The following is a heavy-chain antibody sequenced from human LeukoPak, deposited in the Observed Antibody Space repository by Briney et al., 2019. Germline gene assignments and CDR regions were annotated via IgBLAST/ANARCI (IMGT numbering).Heavy chain of an antibody. CDR3: AKSKGVGATIFDAFDI. CDR1: GFTFSSYG. CDR2: IWYDGSNK. D-gene: IGHD1-26*01. Sequence: GGSLGLSCAASGFTFSSYGMHWVRQAPGKGLEWVAVIWYDGSNKYYADSVKGRFTISRDNSKNTLYLQMNSLRAEDTAVYYCAKSKGVGATIFDAFDIWGQGTMVTVSS. J-gene: IGHJ3*02. V-gene: IGHV3-33*06.